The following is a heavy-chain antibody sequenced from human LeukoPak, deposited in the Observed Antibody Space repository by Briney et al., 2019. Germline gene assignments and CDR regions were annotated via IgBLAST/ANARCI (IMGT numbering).Heavy chain of an antibody. CDR3: AVGRGYSGLDY. V-gene: IGHV4-59*01. CDR1: DGSISSYY. J-gene: IGHJ4*02. CDR2: IYYSGST. D-gene: IGHD5-12*01. Sequence: ASETLSLTCTVSDGSISSYYWSWVRQPPGKGLEWIGYIYYSGSTNYNPSLKSRVTISVDTSKNQFSLKLSSVTAADTAVYYCAVGRGYSGLDYWGQGTLVTVSS.